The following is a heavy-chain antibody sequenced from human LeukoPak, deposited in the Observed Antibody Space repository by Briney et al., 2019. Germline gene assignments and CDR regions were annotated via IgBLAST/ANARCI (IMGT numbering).Heavy chain of an antibody. V-gene: IGHV4-59*01. J-gene: IGHJ6*03. CDR3: ARQYYYYYMDV. CDR2: IYYSGST. Sequence: SETLSLTCTVSSGSINSYYWNWIRQPPGKGLEWIGYIYYSGSTNYNPSLKSRVTISVDTSKNQFSLKLSSVTAADTAVYYCARQYYYYYMDVWGKGTTVTISS. CDR1: SGSINSYY.